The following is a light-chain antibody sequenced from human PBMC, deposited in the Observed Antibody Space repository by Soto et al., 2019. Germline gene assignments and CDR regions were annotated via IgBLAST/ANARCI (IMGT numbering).Light chain of an antibody. Sequence: EIVLTQSPGTLSLSPGESATLSCRASQSLGRYLAWYQQKRGQAPRLLIYAASRRATGIPDRFSGSGSGTDFTLTISRLDPEDFAVYHCQQYGTSRPVTFGQGTRLEI. CDR3: QQYGTSRPVT. J-gene: IGKJ5*01. V-gene: IGKV3-20*01. CDR1: QSLGRY. CDR2: AAS.